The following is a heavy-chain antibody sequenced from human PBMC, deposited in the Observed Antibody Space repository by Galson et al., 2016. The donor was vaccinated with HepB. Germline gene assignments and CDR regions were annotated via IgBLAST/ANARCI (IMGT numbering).Heavy chain of an antibody. V-gene: IGHV1-8*01. CDR2: VNPDNGNT. D-gene: IGHD3-16*01. J-gene: IGHJ4*02. Sequence: SVKVSCKASGYSFTNYDMNWVRQATGRGLEWVGWVNPDNGNTGYAQELQGRVTLTRDTSINTVYLELSSLRSEDTAVYYCARGGVGGGEDCWGQGTLVTVSS. CDR1: GYSFTNYD. CDR3: ARGGVGGGEDC.